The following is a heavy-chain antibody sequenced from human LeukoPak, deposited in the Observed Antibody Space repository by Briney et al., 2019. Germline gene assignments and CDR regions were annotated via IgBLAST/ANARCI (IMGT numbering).Heavy chain of an antibody. CDR2: IIPILGIA. Sequence: SVKVSCKASGGTFSSYALSWVRQAPGQGLEWMGRIIPILGIANYAQKFQGRVTITADKSTSTAYMELSSLRSEDTAVYYCARDYIMVTASSYNWFDPWGQGTLVTVSS. D-gene: IGHD2-21*02. CDR1: GGTFSSYA. V-gene: IGHV1-69*04. J-gene: IGHJ5*02. CDR3: ARDYIMVTASSYNWFDP.